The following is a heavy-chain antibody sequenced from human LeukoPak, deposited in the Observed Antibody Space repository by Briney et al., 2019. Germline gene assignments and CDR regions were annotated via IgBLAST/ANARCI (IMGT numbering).Heavy chain of an antibody. CDR2: ISSSGSTI. D-gene: IGHD6-19*01. CDR3: ARGSGWYGVDY. V-gene: IGHV3-48*03. Sequence: GGSLRLSCAASGFTFSSYEMNWVRQAPGKGLEWVSYISSSGSTIYYADSVKGRFTISRDNAKNSLYLQMNSLRAEDTAVYYCARGSGWYGVDYWGQGTLVTVSS. CDR1: GFTFSSYE. J-gene: IGHJ4*02.